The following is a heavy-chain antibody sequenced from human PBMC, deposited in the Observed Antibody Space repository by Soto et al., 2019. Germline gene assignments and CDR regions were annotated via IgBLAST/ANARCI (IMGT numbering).Heavy chain of an antibody. CDR3: AKASGGSYYDFWTGGYYYYGMDV. CDR2: ISYDGSNK. Sequence: GGSLRLSCAASGFTFSSYGMNWVRQAPGKGLEWVAVISYDGSNKYYADSVKGRFTISRDNSKNTLYLQMSSLRAEDTAVYYCAKASGGSYYDFWTGGYYYYGMDVWGQGTTVTVSS. CDR1: GFTFSSYG. V-gene: IGHV3-30*18. D-gene: IGHD3-3*01. J-gene: IGHJ6*02.